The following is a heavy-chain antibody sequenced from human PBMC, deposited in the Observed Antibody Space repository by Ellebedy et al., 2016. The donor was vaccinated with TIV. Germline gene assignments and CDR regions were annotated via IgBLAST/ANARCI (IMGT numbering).Heavy chain of an antibody. D-gene: IGHD6-13*01. Sequence: GESLKISCAASGFTFSGYYMSWFRQAPGKGPEWVSYIRYSGDLMYYADSVKGRFTTSRDNAGNSLYLQMNSLIAEDTAVYYCARLGVIAAAGASDYWGQGTLVIVSS. V-gene: IGHV3-11*01. CDR3: ARLGVIAAAGASDY. CDR1: GFTFSGYY. J-gene: IGHJ4*02. CDR2: IRYSGDLM.